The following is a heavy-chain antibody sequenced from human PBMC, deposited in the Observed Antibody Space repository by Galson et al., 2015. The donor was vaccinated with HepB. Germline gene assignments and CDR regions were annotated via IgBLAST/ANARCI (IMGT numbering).Heavy chain of an antibody. CDR3: AKDRQDYRDYVPLDF. CDR1: GFTFSSYG. J-gene: IGHJ4*02. CDR2: ISYDGSNK. V-gene: IGHV3-30*18. Sequence: SLRLSCAASGFTFSSYGMHWVRQAPGKGLEWVAVISYDGSNKYYADSVKGRFTISRDNSKNTLYLQMNSLRAEDTAVYYCAKDRQDYRDYVPLDFWGPGTPVTVSS. D-gene: IGHD4-17*01.